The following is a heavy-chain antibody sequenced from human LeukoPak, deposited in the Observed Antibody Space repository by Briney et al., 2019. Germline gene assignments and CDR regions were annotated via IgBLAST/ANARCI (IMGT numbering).Heavy chain of an antibody. V-gene: IGHV3-9*01. D-gene: IGHD3-22*01. CDR2: ISWNSGSI. Sequence: GGSLRLSCAASGFTFDDYAMHWVRQAPGKGLEWVSGISWNSGSIGYADSVKGRFTISRDNAKNSLYLQMNSLRAEDTALYYCARGQGSSGYYPGGYWGQGTLVTVSS. J-gene: IGHJ4*02. CDR3: ARGQGSSGYYPGGY. CDR1: GFTFDDYA.